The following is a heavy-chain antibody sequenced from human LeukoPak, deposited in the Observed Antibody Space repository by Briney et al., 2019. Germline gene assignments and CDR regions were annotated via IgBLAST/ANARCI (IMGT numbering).Heavy chain of an antibody. D-gene: IGHD1-7*01. J-gene: IGHJ4*02. CDR3: ARVLGLDHDY. V-gene: IGHV3-21*01. Sequence: GGSLRLSCAASGFTFSIYSMNWFRQAPGKGLEWVSSISSSSSYIYYADSVKGRFTISRDNAKNSLYLQMNSLRAEDTAVYYCARVLGLDHDYWGQGTLVTVSS. CDR1: GFTFSIYS. CDR2: ISSSSSYI.